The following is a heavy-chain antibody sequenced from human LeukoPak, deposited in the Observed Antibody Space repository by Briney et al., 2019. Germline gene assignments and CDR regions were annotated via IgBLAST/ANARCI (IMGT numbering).Heavy chain of an antibody. V-gene: IGHV3-23*01. J-gene: IGHJ6*02. D-gene: IGHD5-12*01. CDR2: ISGSGGST. CDR1: GFTFSSYA. Sequence: GGSLRLSCAASGFTFSSYAMSWVRQAPGKGLEWVSAISGSGGSTYYADSVKGRFTISRDNSKNTLYLQMNSLRAEDTAVYYCARDLGGYDFLYYYGMDVWGQGTTVTVSS. CDR3: ARDLGGYDFLYYYGMDV.